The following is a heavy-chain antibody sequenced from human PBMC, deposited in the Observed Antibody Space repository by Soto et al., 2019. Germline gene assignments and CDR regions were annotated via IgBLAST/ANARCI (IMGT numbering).Heavy chain of an antibody. CDR3: VRDLGYYASDGYFDY. Sequence: EGQVVESGGDLVQPGDSLTISCAASGFTFSTYAMSWVRQAPGKGLEWVSGIHKTGTITFYADSVKGRFTISRDNSKNTLYLHMRSLRDGDTAVYYCVRDLGYYASDGYFDYWGQGTLVTVSS. D-gene: IGHD3-22*01. J-gene: IGHJ4*02. V-gene: IGHV3-23*05. CDR2: IHKTGTIT. CDR1: GFTFSTYA.